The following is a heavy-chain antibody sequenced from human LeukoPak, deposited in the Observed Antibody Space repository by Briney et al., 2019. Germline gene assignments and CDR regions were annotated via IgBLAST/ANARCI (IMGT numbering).Heavy chain of an antibody. CDR1: GGSVSISSYY. Sequence: PSETLSLTCTVSGGSVSISSYYWGWIRQPPGKGLEWIGSIYYSGSTYYNPSLKSRVTISVDTSKNQFSLKLSSVTAADTAVYYCAREIVVVPAAIPPYFDYWGQGTLVTVSS. J-gene: IGHJ4*02. V-gene: IGHV4-39*07. CDR3: AREIVVVPAAIPPYFDY. CDR2: IYYSGST. D-gene: IGHD2-2*02.